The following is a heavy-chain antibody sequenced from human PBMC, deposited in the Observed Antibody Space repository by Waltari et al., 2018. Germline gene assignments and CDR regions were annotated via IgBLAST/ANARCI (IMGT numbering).Heavy chain of an antibody. Sequence: QLQLQESGPGLVKPSETLSLTCTVSGGSISSSSSYWGWIRQPPGKGLEWIGSIYYSGSTYYNPSLKSRVTISVDTSKNQFSLKLSSVTAADTAVYYCARGSPFGYDSSGSNDYWGQGTLVTVSS. V-gene: IGHV4-39*07. CDR3: ARGSPFGYDSSGSNDY. D-gene: IGHD3-22*01. CDR2: IYYSGST. CDR1: GGSISSSSSY. J-gene: IGHJ4*02.